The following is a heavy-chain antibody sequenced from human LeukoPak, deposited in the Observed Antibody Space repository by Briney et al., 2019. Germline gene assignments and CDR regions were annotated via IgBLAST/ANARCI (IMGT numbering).Heavy chain of an antibody. J-gene: IGHJ4*02. D-gene: IGHD2-15*01. CDR1: GFTFRNYW. Sequence: PGGSLRLSCAASGFTFRNYWMSWVRQVPGKGLQWVANINPDGTTTHYVNSVKGRFTISRDNAKNSLYLQMNSLRAEDTAVYYCARGDKFSGDYWGQGTLVTVSS. CDR3: ARGDKFSGDY. CDR2: INPDGTTT. V-gene: IGHV3-7*04.